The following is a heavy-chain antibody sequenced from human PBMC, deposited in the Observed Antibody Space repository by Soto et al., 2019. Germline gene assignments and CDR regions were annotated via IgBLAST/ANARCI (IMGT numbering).Heavy chain of an antibody. J-gene: IGHJ4*02. CDR1: VFTFSSYA. D-gene: IGHD1-1*01. Sequence: GGSLRLSCAASVFTFSSYAMSWARQAPGKGLEWVSSISNSGGSTYHADSVKGRFTISRDDSEKTLYLQMNSLRVEDAAIYFSAQGKISTTGLNYWGQGTLVTVSS. CDR2: ISNSGGST. V-gene: IGHV3-23*01. CDR3: AQGKISTTGLNY.